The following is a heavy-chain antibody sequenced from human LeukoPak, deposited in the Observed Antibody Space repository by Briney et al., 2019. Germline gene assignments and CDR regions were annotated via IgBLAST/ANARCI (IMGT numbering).Heavy chain of an antibody. J-gene: IGHJ4*02. CDR3: AKGGSSGWFDYFDY. D-gene: IGHD6-19*01. Sequence: GGSLRLPCAASGFTFSSYGINWVRQAPGKGLEWVAVISNDGSNKYYGDSVKGRFTISRDNSKNTLYLQMNSLRAEDTAVYYCAKGGSSGWFDYFDYWGQGTLVTVSS. V-gene: IGHV3-30*18. CDR1: GFTFSSYG. CDR2: ISNDGSNK.